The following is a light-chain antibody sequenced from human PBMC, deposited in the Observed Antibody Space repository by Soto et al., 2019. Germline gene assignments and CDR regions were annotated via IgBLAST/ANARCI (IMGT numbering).Light chain of an antibody. CDR1: QSVSHA. Sequence: VLTQSPATLSLSPGDRATLSCRASQSVSHALAWYQQKPGQAPRLLIHDASSRATGIPARFRGSGSETDFTLTISSLEPEDFAVYYCQQRGSWPPSITFGQGTRLEIK. J-gene: IGKJ5*01. CDR3: QQRGSWPPSIT. V-gene: IGKV3-11*01. CDR2: DAS.